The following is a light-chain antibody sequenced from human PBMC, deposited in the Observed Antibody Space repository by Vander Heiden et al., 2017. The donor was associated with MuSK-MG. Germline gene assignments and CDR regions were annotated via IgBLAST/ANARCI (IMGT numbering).Light chain of an antibody. Sequence: DIQMTQSPSSLSASVGDRVTITCRASQSISSYLNWYQQKPGKAPKLLIYAASSLQSGVPSRFSGSGSGTDFTLTICSLQPEDFATYYCQQSYSTPLTFGGGTKVKIK. CDR2: AAS. CDR1: QSISSY. J-gene: IGKJ4*01. V-gene: IGKV1-39*01. CDR3: QQSYSTPLT.